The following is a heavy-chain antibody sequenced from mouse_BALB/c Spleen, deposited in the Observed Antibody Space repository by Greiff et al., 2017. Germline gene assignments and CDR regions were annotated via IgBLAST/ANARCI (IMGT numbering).Heavy chain of an antibody. D-gene: IGHD6-1*01. Sequence: EVKVVESGGGLVQPGGSLRLSCATSGFTFTDYYMSWVRQPPGKALEWLGFIRNKANGYTTEYSASVKGRFTISRDNSQSILYLQMNTLRAEDSATYYCARDIAPFAYWGQGTLVTVSA. J-gene: IGHJ3*01. CDR1: GFTFTDYY. V-gene: IGHV7-3*02. CDR3: ARDIAPFAY. CDR2: IRNKANGYTT.